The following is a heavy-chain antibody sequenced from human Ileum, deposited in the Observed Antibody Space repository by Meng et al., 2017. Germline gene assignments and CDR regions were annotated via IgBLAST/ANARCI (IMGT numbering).Heavy chain of an antibody. CDR3: ARGHYDKYFDS. V-gene: IGHV4-61*01. D-gene: IGHD3-22*01. CDR2: MYFSGST. CDR1: GGSVNTGSYY. Sequence: QVQLHEAGPGLVRPSETLSLACTTSGGSVNTGSYYWSWLRQPPGKGLEWIGYMYFSGSTKYNASLKSRVSISVDTSKKQFSLNLTSVTAADTAVYYCARGHYDKYFDSWGQGTLVTVSS. J-gene: IGHJ4*02.